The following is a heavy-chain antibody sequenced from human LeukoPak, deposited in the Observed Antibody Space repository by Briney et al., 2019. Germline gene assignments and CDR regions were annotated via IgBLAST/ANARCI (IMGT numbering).Heavy chain of an antibody. V-gene: IGHV3-30*18. CDR1: GFTFSSYS. CDR3: AKVFGGREFDY. J-gene: IGHJ4*02. D-gene: IGHD2-15*01. Sequence: GGSLRLSCAASGFTFSSYSMNWVRQAPGKGLEWVAVISYDGSNKYYADSVKGRFTISRDNSKNTLYLQMNSLRAEDTAVYYCAKVFGGREFDYWGQGTLVTVSS. CDR2: ISYDGSNK.